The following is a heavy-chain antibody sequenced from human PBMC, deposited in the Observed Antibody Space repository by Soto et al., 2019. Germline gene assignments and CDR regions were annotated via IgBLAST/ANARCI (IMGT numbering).Heavy chain of an antibody. V-gene: IGHV3-30*14. CDR2: VSYDGSNK. CDR1: GFTFSSYA. Sequence: QVPLVESGGGVVQPGRSLRLSCAASGFTFSSYAMHWVRQAPGKGLEWVAVVSYDGSNKYYADSVKGRFTISRDNSENTLYLQMTSLNAENTAVYSCARPLWRDDYNWGYFDLWGRGTLVTVSS. J-gene: IGHJ2*01. CDR3: ARPLWRDDYNWGYFDL. D-gene: IGHD4-4*01.